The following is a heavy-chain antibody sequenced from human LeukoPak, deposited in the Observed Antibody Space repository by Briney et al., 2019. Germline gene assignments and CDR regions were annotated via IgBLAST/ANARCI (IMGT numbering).Heavy chain of an antibody. Sequence: VASVKVSCKASGYTFTGYYMHWVRQAPGQGLEWMGWINSNSGGTNYAQKFQGRVTMTRDTSISTAYMELSRLRSDDTAVYYCEREITRSCGGDCYPDAFDIWGQGTMVTVSS. J-gene: IGHJ3*02. CDR3: EREITRSCGGDCYPDAFDI. CDR2: INSNSGGT. D-gene: IGHD2-21*01. CDR1: GYTFTGYY. V-gene: IGHV1-2*02.